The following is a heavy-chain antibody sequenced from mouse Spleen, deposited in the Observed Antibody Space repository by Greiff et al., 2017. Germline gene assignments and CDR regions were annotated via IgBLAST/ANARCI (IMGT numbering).Heavy chain of an antibody. J-gene: IGHJ3*01. CDR2: ISTGGCST. CDR1: GFTFSAYY. V-gene: IGHV5-12*02. Sequence: EVQGVQSGGGLVQPGGSLKLSCATSGFTFSAYYLYWVRQTPEQRLEWVSYISTGGCSTYYTETVKGRFTFSIDNAKNTLYLQMSRLKSEDTAMYYCANYGYDEAFAYWGQGTLVTVSA. D-gene: IGHD2-2*01. CDR3: ANYGYDEAFAY.